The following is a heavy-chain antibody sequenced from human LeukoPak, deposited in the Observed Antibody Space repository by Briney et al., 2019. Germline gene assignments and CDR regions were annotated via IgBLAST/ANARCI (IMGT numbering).Heavy chain of an antibody. CDR1: GDSITSYY. D-gene: IGHD3-10*01. Sequence: SETLSLTCTVSGDSITSYYWSWIRQSAEKGLEWIGRIYTTGTTNYNPSLKGRVTVSVDTSKNQFFLKLRSVTAADTAVYYCARDRGGESWDHFDSWGQGTRVVVSS. CDR3: ARDRGGESWDHFDS. CDR2: IYTTGTT. V-gene: IGHV4-4*07. J-gene: IGHJ4*02.